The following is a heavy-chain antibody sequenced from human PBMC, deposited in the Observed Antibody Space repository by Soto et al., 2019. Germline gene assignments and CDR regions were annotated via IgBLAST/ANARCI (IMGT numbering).Heavy chain of an antibody. V-gene: IGHV3-23*01. D-gene: IGHD6-6*01. J-gene: IGHJ4*02. CDR1: GFTLSSCV. Sequence: ELQLLESGGGLVQPGGSLRLSCAASGFTLSSCVMSWVREAPGKGLEWVSGIDVGGGGTYYADSVKGRFTISRDNSKNTLYLQMTSLRADDTAVYYCAKGPEQLVHGVFDYWGQGTLVTVSS. CDR3: AKGPEQLVHGVFDY. CDR2: IDVGGGGT.